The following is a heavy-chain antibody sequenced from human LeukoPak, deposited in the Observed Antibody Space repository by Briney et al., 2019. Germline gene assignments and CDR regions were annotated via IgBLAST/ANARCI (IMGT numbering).Heavy chain of an antibody. CDR3: AKAVTVTTPKATYYYYMDV. CDR2: ISYDGSNK. V-gene: IGHV3-30*01. Sequence: GGSLRLSCAASGFTFSTYAMHWVRQAPGKGLEWVAVISYDGSNKYYADSVRGRFTISRDNSKKTLYLQMNSLRAEDTAVYYCAKAVTVTTPKATYYYYMDVWGKGTTVTISS. J-gene: IGHJ6*03. CDR1: GFTFSTYA. D-gene: IGHD4-17*01.